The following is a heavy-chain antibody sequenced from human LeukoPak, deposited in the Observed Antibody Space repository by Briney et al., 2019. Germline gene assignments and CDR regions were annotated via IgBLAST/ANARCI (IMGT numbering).Heavy chain of an antibody. V-gene: IGHV4-59*01. CDR3: AREVYSSGWYGY. Sequence: TSETLSLTCTVSGGSISSSYWSWIRQPPGKGLEWIGYIYYSGNTNYNPSLKSRVTISVDTSKNQFSLKLTSVTAADTAVYYCAREVYSSGWYGYWGQGTLVTVSS. CDR1: GGSISSSY. J-gene: IGHJ4*02. CDR2: IYYSGNT. D-gene: IGHD6-19*01.